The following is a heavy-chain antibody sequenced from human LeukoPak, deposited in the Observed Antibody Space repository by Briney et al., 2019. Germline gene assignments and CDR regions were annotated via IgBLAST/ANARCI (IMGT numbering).Heavy chain of an antibody. D-gene: IGHD1-20*01. Sequence: PGGSLRLSCAASGFSFSTYAMHCLRQAPGKGLKWGALIRYDGSRKYYADSVKGRFTISRDNSKNTLYLQMNSLRAEDTAMYYCAKDHFGVTGTGIDYWGQGTLVTVSS. V-gene: IGHV3-30*02. CDR2: IRYDGSRK. J-gene: IGHJ4*02. CDR1: GFSFSTYA. CDR3: AKDHFGVTGTGIDY.